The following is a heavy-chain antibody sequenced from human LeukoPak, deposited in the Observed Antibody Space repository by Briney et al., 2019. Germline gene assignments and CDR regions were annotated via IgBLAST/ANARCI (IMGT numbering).Heavy chain of an antibody. Sequence: GGSLRLSCAASGFTFSSYEMNRVRQAPGKGLDWVSYISSSRSTIYYADSVKGRFTISRDNANYSLYLQMNSLRAEDTAVYYCAELGITMIGGVWGKGTTVTISS. J-gene: IGHJ6*04. CDR1: GFTFSSYE. CDR3: AELGITMIGGV. CDR2: ISSSRSTI. V-gene: IGHV3-48*03. D-gene: IGHD3-10*02.